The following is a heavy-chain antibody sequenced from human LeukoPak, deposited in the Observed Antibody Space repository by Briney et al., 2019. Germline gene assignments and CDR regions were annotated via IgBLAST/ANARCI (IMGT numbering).Heavy chain of an antibody. CDR1: GYTFTSYY. CDR2: INPSGGST. J-gene: IGHJ4*02. V-gene: IGHV1-46*01. Sequence: ASVKVSCKASGYTFTSYYMHWVRQAPGQGLEGMGIINPSGGSTSYAQKFQGRVTMTTDTSTSTAYMELRSLRSDDTAVYYCAREPNYVDTATRGLFDYWGQGTLVTVSS. CDR3: AREPNYVDTATRGLFDY. D-gene: IGHD5-18*01.